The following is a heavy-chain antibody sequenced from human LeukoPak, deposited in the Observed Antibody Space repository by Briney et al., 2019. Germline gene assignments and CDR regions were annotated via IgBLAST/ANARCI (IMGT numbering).Heavy chain of an antibody. V-gene: IGHV4-34*01. D-gene: IGHD6-19*01. Sequence: SETLSLTCAVYGGSFSGYYWSWIRQPPGKGLEWIGEINHSGSTNYNPSLKSRVTISVDTSKNQFSLKLSSVTAADPAVYYCARRLPRYSSGWYYFDYWGQGTLVTVSS. J-gene: IGHJ4*02. CDR1: GGSFSGYY. CDR3: ARRLPRYSSGWYYFDY. CDR2: INHSGST.